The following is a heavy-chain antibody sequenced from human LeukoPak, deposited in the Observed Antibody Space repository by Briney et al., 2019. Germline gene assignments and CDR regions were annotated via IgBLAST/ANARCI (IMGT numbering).Heavy chain of an antibody. D-gene: IGHD2-15*01. V-gene: IGHV4-30-2*01. CDR2: IYQSGST. Sequence: KTSETLSLTCAVSGGSISSGGYSWSWIRQPPGKGLEWIGYIYQSGSTYYNPSLKSRVTISVDRSKNQFSLKLSSVTAADTGIYYCATGTGYCSGGGCYDYWGQGTLVTVSS. J-gene: IGHJ4*02. CDR1: GGSISSGGYS. CDR3: ATGTGYCSGGGCYDY.